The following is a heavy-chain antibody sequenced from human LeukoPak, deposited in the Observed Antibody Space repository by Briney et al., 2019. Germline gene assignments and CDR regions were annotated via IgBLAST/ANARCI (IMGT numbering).Heavy chain of an antibody. J-gene: IGHJ4*02. V-gene: IGHV4-34*01. CDR2: INHSGST. Sequence: SETLSLTCAVYGGSFSGYYWSWIRRPPGKGLEWIGEINHSGSTNYNPSLKSRVTISVDTSKNQFSLKLSSVTAADTAVYYCARVLRGSSWWEVDYWGQGTLVTVSS. CDR3: ARVLRGSSWWEVDY. CDR1: GGSFSGYY. D-gene: IGHD6-13*01.